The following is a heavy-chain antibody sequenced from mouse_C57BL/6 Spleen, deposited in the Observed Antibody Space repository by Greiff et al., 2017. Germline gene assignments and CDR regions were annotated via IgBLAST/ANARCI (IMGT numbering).Heavy chain of an antibody. CDR3: AKYYGSSYIYWYFEV. CDR1: GYSITSGYY. D-gene: IGHD1-1*01. V-gene: IGHV3-6*01. Sequence: DVKLQESGPGLVKPSQSLSLTCSVTGYSITSGYYWNWIRQFPGNKLEWMGYISYDGSNYYNPSLNNRISITRDTSKNQFFLKLNSVTTEDTATYYCAKYYGSSYIYWYFEVWGTGTTVTVS. CDR2: ISYDGSN. J-gene: IGHJ1*03.